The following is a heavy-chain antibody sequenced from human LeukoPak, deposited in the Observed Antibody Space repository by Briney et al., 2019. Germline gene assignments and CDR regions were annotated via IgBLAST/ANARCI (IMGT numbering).Heavy chain of an antibody. V-gene: IGHV3-74*01. CDR1: GFTFSTYW. J-gene: IGHJ4*02. D-gene: IGHD6-19*01. CDR2: INSDGTII. CDR3: AISSRWENFDY. Sequence: GGSLRLSCVGSGFTFSTYWMHWVRQDPGKGLLWVSRINSDGTIINYADSLKGRFTVSRDNAKNTLFLEMTSLTAEDTAMYCCAISSRWENFDYWGQGTLVTVSS.